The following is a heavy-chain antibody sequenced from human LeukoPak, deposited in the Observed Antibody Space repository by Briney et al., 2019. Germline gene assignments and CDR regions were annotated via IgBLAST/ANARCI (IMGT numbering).Heavy chain of an antibody. CDR3: ASSGLRLGELSFDY. CDR1: GGSISSSNW. Sequence: PSGTLSLTCAVSGGSISSSNWWSWVRQPPGKGLEWIGEIYHSGSTNYNPSLKSRVTISVDKSKSQFSLKLSSVTAADTAVYYCASSGLRLGELSFDYWGQGTLVTVSS. J-gene: IGHJ4*02. D-gene: IGHD3-16*02. V-gene: IGHV4-4*02. CDR2: IYHSGST.